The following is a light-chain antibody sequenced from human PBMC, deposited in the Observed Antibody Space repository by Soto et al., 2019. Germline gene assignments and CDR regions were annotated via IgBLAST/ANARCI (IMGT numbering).Light chain of an antibody. CDR3: QQSNNYPWT. V-gene: IGKV1-5*03. Sequence: DIQMTQSPSSVSASVGDRVTITCRASQSISSYLAWYQQKPGKAPKLLIYEASNLESGVPSRFSGSGSGTEFTLTISSLQPDDFATYYCQQSNNYPWTFGQGTKVDIK. CDR1: QSISSY. CDR2: EAS. J-gene: IGKJ1*01.